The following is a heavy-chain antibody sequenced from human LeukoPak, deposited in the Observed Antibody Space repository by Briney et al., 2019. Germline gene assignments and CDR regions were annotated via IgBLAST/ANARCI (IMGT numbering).Heavy chain of an antibody. D-gene: IGHD3-22*01. CDR1: GFSLSTSGMR. Sequence: SGPTLVNPTQTLTLTCTFSGFSLSTSGMRVSWIRQHPGKALEWLARIDWNDDKFYSTSLKTRLTISKDTSKNQVVLTMTNMDPVDTATYYCARMEPTYYYDSSGIHFDYWGQGTLVTVSS. J-gene: IGHJ4*02. CDR3: ARMEPTYYYDSSGIHFDY. CDR2: IDWNDDK. V-gene: IGHV2-70*04.